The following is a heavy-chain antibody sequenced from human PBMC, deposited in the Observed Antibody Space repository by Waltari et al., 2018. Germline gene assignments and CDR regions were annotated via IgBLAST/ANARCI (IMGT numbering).Heavy chain of an antibody. CDR3: SRQVLGYCTSAACRRLES. CDR1: GYSINSVYY. J-gene: IGHJ4*02. D-gene: IGHD2-2*03. Sequence: QVQLQESGPGLVKPSETLSLTCDVSGYSINSVYYWGWFRQSPGKGLEWIATIYHAGDTFYNPSLKSRVTISMDTSKNQFSLKLNSVTAADTAVYFCSRQVLGYCTSAACRRLESWGQGTLVTVSS. V-gene: IGHV4-38-2*01. CDR2: IYHAGDT.